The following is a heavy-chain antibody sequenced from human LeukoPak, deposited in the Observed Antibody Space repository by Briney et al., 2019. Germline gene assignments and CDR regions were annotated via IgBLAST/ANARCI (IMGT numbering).Heavy chain of an antibody. J-gene: IGHJ3*02. CDR2: ISSSSSYI. CDR1: GFTFSHAW. D-gene: IGHD2-2*01. V-gene: IGHV3-21*01. Sequence: GGSLRLSCAGYGFTFSHAWMNWVRQAPGKGLEWVSSISSSSSYIYYADSVKGRFTISRDNAKNSLYLQMNSLRAEDTAVYYCARDLWSLTVQIPAAPEENAFDIWGQGTMVTVSS. CDR3: ARDLWSLTVQIPAAPEENAFDI.